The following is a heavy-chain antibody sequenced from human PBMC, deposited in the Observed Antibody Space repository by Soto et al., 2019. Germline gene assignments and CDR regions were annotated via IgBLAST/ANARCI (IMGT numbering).Heavy chain of an antibody. CDR1: GFTFSSYG. D-gene: IGHD3-3*01. V-gene: IGHV3-30*18. J-gene: IGHJ5*02. Sequence: GRSLRLSCAAPGFTFSSYGMHWVRQAPGKGLEWVAVISYDGSNKYYADSVKGRFTISRDNSKNTLYLQMNSLRAEDTAVYYCAKDIQSDFWSGYYFWFDPWGQGTLVTVSS. CDR2: ISYDGSNK. CDR3: AKDIQSDFWSGYYFWFDP.